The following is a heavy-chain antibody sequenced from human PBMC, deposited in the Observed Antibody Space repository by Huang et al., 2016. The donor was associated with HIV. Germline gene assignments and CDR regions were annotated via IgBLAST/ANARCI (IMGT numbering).Heavy chain of an antibody. CDR1: RYNFAGYW. D-gene: IGHD2-15*01. J-gene: IGHJ3*02. V-gene: IGHV5-51*03. Sequence: EVQLVQSGAEVKRPGESLKISCKGSRYNFAGYWIGWVRQMPGEGLEGRGSIYFDDSDARYRPSLQGQVTISADTSLYSSYLQWTSLRASDTAIFYCARRRRGGFDIWGQGTLVTVSS. CDR2: IYFDDSDA. CDR3: ARRRRGGFDI.